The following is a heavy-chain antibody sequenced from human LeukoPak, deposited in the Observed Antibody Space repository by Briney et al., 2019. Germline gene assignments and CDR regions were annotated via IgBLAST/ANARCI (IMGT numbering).Heavy chain of an antibody. CDR2: IYYSGSS. D-gene: IGHD3-9*01. Sequence: PPETLSLTCTVSGGSLSSYYWSWIRQPPGKGLEWIGYIYYSGSSNYNPSLKSRVTISVDTSKNQFSLKLSSVTAADTAVHYCARGGWDYDILTGYYRRYFDYWGQGTLVTVSS. CDR1: GGSLSSYY. V-gene: IGHV4-59*01. CDR3: ARGGWDYDILTGYYRRYFDY. J-gene: IGHJ4*02.